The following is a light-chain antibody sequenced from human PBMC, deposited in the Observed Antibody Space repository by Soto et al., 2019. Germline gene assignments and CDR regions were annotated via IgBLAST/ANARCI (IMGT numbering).Light chain of an antibody. V-gene: IGKV1-39*01. J-gene: IGKJ1*01. CDR2: AAS. CDR1: QSINSY. Sequence: DIQMTQSPSSLSASVGDRVTITCRASQSINSYVNWCQKKPGKAPNLLIYAASSFQSGVPSRFSGSGSGTDFTLTISSLQPEDFATYYCQQTYTTPWTFGQGTKVEIK. CDR3: QQTYTTPWT.